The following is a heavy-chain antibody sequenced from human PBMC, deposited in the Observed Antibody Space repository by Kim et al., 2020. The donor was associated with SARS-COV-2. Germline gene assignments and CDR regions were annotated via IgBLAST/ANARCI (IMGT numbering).Heavy chain of an antibody. CDR3: ARAPLPAAPKGAFDI. V-gene: IGHV4-34*01. CDR1: GGSFSGYY. CDR2: INHSGST. Sequence: SETLSLTCAVYGGSFSGYYWSWIRQPPGKGLEWIGEINHSGSTNYNPSLKSRVTISVDTSKNQFSLKLSSVTAADTAVYSCARAPLPAAPKGAFDIWGPG. D-gene: IGHD2-2*01. J-gene: IGHJ3*02.